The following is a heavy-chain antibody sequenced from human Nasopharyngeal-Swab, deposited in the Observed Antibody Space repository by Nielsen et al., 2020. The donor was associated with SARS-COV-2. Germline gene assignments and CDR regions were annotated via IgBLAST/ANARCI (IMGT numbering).Heavy chain of an antibody. CDR2: IYYSGGT. J-gene: IGHJ1*01. V-gene: IGHV4-59*01. CDR3: ARVRTGYSSGWYLTEYFHH. Sequence: WIRQPPGKGLEWIGYIYYSGGTNYNPSLKSRVTISVDTSKNQFSLQLSSVTAADTAVYYCARVRTGYSSGWYLTEYFHHWGQGTLVTVSS. D-gene: IGHD6-19*01.